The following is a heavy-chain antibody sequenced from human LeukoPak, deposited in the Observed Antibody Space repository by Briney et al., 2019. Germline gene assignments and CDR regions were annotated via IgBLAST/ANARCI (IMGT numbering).Heavy chain of an antibody. D-gene: IGHD4-11*01. CDR3: ARKPTVTTVDY. V-gene: IGHV4-59*01. Sequence: PSETLSLTCTVSGGSISSYYWSWIRQPPGKGLEWIGYIYYSGSTNYNPSLKSRVTISVDTSKNQFSLKLSSVTAADTAVYYCARKPTVTTVDYWGQGTLVAVSS. J-gene: IGHJ4*02. CDR1: GGSISSYY. CDR2: IYYSGST.